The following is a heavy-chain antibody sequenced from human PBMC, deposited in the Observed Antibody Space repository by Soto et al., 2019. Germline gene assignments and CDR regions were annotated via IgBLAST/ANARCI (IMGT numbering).Heavy chain of an antibody. D-gene: IGHD3-10*01. CDR2: INAGNGNT. Sequence: ASVKVSCKASGYTFTSYAMHWVRQAPGQRLEWMGWINAGNGNTKYSQKFQGRVTITRDTSASTAYMELSSLRSEDTAVYYCARVLQGALWFVDYMDVWGKGTTVTVSS. J-gene: IGHJ6*03. V-gene: IGHV1-3*01. CDR3: ARVLQGALWFVDYMDV. CDR1: GYTFTSYA.